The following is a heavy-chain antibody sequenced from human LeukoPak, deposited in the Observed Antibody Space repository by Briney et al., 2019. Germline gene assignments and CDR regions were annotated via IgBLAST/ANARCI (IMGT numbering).Heavy chain of an antibody. D-gene: IGHD4-23*01. Sequence: GGSLRLSCAASGFTFSSYDMHWVRQAPGKGLEWVSYISSSGSTIYYADSVKGRFTISRDNAKNSLYLQMNSLRAEDTAVYHCARDYGGSSPFDYWGQGTLVTVSS. CDR1: GFTFSSYD. CDR3: ARDYGGSSPFDY. J-gene: IGHJ4*02. CDR2: ISSSGSTI. V-gene: IGHV3-48*03.